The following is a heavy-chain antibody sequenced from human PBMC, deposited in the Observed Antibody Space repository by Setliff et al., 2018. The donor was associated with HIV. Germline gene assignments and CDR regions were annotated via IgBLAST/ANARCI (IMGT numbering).Heavy chain of an antibody. CDR3: AKEGGSYGSDYFYFYMDV. Sequence: SLRLSCAASGFTFDDYAMLWVRQVPGKGLEWVSSISWNSGIIDYADSVKGRFTISRDNAKNSLFLQMNSLRDEDTAFYYCAKEGGSYGSDYFYFYMDVWGKGTTVTVSS. V-gene: IGHV3-9*01. J-gene: IGHJ6*03. CDR1: GFTFDDYA. D-gene: IGHD5-18*01. CDR2: ISWNSGII.